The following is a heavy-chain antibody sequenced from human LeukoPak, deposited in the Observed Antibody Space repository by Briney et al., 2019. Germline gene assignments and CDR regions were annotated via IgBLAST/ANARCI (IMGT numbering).Heavy chain of an antibody. CDR1: GYTFTSYY. D-gene: IGHD3-10*01. CDR2: INPNSGDT. V-gene: IGHV1-2*02. J-gene: IGHJ5*02. Sequence: ASVKVSCKASGYTFTSYYMHWVRQAPGQGLEWMGWINPNSGDTYYLQKFRGRVTMTRASSISTAYMEVTSLTSDDTAMYYCARVNQGEWFDPWGQGTLVTVSS. CDR3: ARVNQGEWFDP.